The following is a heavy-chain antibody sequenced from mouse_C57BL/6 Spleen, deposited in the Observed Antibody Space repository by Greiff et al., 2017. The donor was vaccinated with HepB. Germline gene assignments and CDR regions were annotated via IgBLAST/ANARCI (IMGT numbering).Heavy chain of an antibody. Sequence: QVQLQQPGAELVMPGASVKLSCKASGYTFTSYWMHWVKQRPGQGLEWIGEIDPSDSYTNYNQKFKGKSTLTVDKSSSTAYMQLSSRTSEYSAVYYCARCFPDNYYLYIDVWGTGTTVTVSS. CDR2: IDPSDSYT. V-gene: IGHV1-69*01. J-gene: IGHJ1*03. CDR3: ARCFPDNYYLYIDV. CDR1: GYTFTSYW.